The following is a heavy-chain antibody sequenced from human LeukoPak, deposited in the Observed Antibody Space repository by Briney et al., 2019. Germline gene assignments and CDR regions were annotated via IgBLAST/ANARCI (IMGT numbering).Heavy chain of an antibody. Sequence: PGGSLRLSCAASGFTFSSYAMHWVRQAPGKGLEWVAVISCDGSNKYYADSVKGRFTISRDNSKNTLYLQMNSLRAEDTAVYYCARGSGDFDYWGQGTLVTVSS. CDR2: ISCDGSNK. D-gene: IGHD3-10*01. V-gene: IGHV3-30-3*01. CDR3: ARGSGDFDY. J-gene: IGHJ4*02. CDR1: GFTFSSYA.